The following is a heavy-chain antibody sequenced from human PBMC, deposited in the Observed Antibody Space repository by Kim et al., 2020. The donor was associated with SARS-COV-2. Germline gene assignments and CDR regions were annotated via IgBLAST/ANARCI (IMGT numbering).Heavy chain of an antibody. CDR1: GFTFSSYV. CDR2: ISYDGSNK. D-gene: IGHD2-2*01. Sequence: GGSLRLSCAASGFTFSSYVMHWVRQAPGKGLEWVAVISYDGSNKYYADSVKGRFTISRDNSKNTLYLQMNSLGAEDTAVYYCARGNYCSSTSCYDRGAFDIWGQGTMVTVSS. J-gene: IGHJ3*02. CDR3: ARGNYCSSTSCYDRGAFDI. V-gene: IGHV3-30*04.